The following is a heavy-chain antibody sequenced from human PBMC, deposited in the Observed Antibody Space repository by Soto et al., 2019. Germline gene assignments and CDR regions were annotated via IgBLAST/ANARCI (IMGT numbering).Heavy chain of an antibody. J-gene: IGHJ5*02. Sequence: PSETLSLTCTVSGDSISSNNNYWSWIRQPPGEGLEWIGFISYSGTTSYSPSLKSRVAISLDTSKNQFSLSLSSVTAADTAVYYCARGRYYYESSAYNWFDPWGQGTLVTVSS. D-gene: IGHD3-22*01. CDR1: GDSISSNNNY. CDR2: ISYSGTT. V-gene: IGHV4-30-4*01. CDR3: ARGRYYYESSAYNWFDP.